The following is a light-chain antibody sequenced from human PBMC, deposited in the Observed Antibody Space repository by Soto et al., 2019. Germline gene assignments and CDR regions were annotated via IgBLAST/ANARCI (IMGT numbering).Light chain of an antibody. V-gene: IGLV2-14*01. J-gene: IGLJ2*01. CDR1: SSDVGGHNS. CDR3: SAYTGSSSL. CDR2: EVS. Sequence: QSVLTQPASVSGSPGQSITISCTGTSSDVGGHNSVSWYQQHPGKAPKLLLYEVSYRPSGVSGRFSGSKSGNTASLTVSGLQDEEAAYYCCSAYTGSSSLFGGGTKLTVL.